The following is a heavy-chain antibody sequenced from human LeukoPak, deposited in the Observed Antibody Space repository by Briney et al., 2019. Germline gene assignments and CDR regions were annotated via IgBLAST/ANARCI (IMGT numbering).Heavy chain of an antibody. CDR3: TKDSLAAAGFFDS. Sequence: PGGSLRLSCAASGFTFDDYAIHWVRQPPGKGLEWVSLIIGGGGSTYYADSVKGRFTMTRDNNKNSVYLQMNSLSTDDTALYYCTKDSLAAAGFFDSWGQGTLVTVSS. CDR2: IIGGGGST. J-gene: IGHJ4*02. D-gene: IGHD6-13*01. CDR1: GFTFDDYA. V-gene: IGHV3-43*02.